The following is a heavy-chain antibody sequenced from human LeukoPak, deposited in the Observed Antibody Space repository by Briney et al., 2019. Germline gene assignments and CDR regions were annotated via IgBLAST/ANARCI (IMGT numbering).Heavy chain of an antibody. V-gene: IGHV3-21*01. CDR1: GFTFSSYS. Sequence: KAGGTLRLSCAASGFTFSSYSMNWVRQAPGKGLEWVSSISSSSSYIYYADSVKGRFTISRDNAKNSLYLQMNSLRAEDTAVYYCATLGEWEPSPNPTYDYWGQGTLVTVSS. J-gene: IGHJ4*02. CDR2: ISSSSSYI. CDR3: ATLGEWEPSPNPTYDY. D-gene: IGHD1-26*01.